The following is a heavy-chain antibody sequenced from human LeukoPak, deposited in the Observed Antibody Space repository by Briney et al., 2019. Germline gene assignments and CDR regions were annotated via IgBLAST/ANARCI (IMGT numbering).Heavy chain of an antibody. Sequence: ASVKVSCKASGYTFTGYAMHWVRQAPGQRLEWVGWINAGNGNTKYSQKFQGRVTITRDTSASTAYMELSSLRSEDTAVYYCASILNDYDILTGYSPLYYFDYWGQGTLVTVSS. D-gene: IGHD3-9*01. J-gene: IGHJ4*02. CDR1: GYTFTGYA. V-gene: IGHV1-3*01. CDR3: ASILNDYDILTGYSPLYYFDY. CDR2: INAGNGNT.